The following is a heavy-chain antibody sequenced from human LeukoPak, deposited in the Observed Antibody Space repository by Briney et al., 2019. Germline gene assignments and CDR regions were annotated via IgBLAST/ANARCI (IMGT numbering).Heavy chain of an antibody. CDR2: INHSGST. V-gene: IGHV4-34*01. J-gene: IGHJ4*02. Sequence: KPSETLSLTCAVYGGSFSGYYWNWIRQTPGKGLEWIGEINHSGSTTYNPSLKSRVTISLDTSKNQFSLKLSSVTAADTAVYYCARVSGYSYGGNGYWGQGTLVTVSS. D-gene: IGHD5-18*01. CDR3: ARVSGYSYGGNGY. CDR1: GGSFSGYY.